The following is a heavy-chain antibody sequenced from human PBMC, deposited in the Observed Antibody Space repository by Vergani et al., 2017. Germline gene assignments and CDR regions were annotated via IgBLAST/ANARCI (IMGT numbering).Heavy chain of an antibody. CDR1: GYTFTGYY. Sequence: QVQLVQSGAEVKKPGASVKVSCKASGYTFTGYYMHWVRQAPGQGLEWMGWINPNSGGTKYAQKFQGRVTMTRDTSISTAYMELSRLTSDDTAVYYCAKGRGWSYYYGMDVWGQGTTVTVSS. V-gene: IGHV1-2*02. CDR3: AKGRGWSYYYGMDV. J-gene: IGHJ6*02. D-gene: IGHD2-15*01. CDR2: INPNSGGT.